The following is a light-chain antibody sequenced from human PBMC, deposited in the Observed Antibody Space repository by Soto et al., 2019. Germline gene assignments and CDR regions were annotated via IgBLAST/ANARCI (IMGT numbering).Light chain of an antibody. CDR3: SSHTTTTSHV. V-gene: IGLV2-14*03. CDR1: SSDVGGSDY. Sequence: QSVLTQPASVSGSPGQSITISCTGTSSDVGGSDYVSWYQHHPDKAPKLVISDVSNRPSGVSYRFSGSKSGNTASLTISGLQAEYEAISYCSSHTTTTSHVFGPGTEVTVL. J-gene: IGLJ1*01. CDR2: DVS.